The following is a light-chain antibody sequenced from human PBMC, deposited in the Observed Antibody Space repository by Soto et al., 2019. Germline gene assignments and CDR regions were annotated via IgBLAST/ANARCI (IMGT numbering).Light chain of an antibody. CDR1: QSVSSY. CDR2: DAS. J-gene: IGKJ1*01. CDR3: EQRASWWE. V-gene: IGKV3-11*01. Sequence: ELVLSQSTGTLSSFAGVWVSVVCRASQSVSSYLAWYQQKPGPVPRLLIYDASNTATGIPARFSGSGSGTDFTLTIGSVEPVDFAVYHCEQRASWWEIGQGTKVDIK.